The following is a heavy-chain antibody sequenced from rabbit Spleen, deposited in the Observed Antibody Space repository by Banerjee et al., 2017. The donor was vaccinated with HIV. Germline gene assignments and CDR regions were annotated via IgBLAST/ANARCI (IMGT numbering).Heavy chain of an antibody. CDR3: ARDTATSFSTYGMDL. Sequence: QSLEESGGDLVKPGASLTLTCIASGVSFSGNSYMCWVRQAPGKGLEWIACTAGGRSSFTYYASWAKGRFTISKASSTTVTLQMTSLTAADTATYFCARDTATSFSTYGMDLWGQGTLVTVS. CDR1: GVSFSGNSY. CDR2: TAGGRSSFT. J-gene: IGHJ6*01. D-gene: IGHD1-1*01. V-gene: IGHV1S40*01.